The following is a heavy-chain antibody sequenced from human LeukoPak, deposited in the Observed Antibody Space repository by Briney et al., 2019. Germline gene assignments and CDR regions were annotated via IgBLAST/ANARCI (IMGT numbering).Heavy chain of an antibody. CDR3: ARDTGPRTYWYFDL. CDR2: IYYSGST. J-gene: IGHJ2*01. V-gene: IGHV4-59*01. Sequence: PSETLSLTCTVSGGSISSYYWSWIRQPPGKGLEWIGYIYYSGSTNYNPSLKSRVTISVDTSKNQFSLKLSSVTAADTAVYYCARDTGPRTYWYFDLWGRGTLVTVSS. D-gene: IGHD4-17*01. CDR1: GGSISSYY.